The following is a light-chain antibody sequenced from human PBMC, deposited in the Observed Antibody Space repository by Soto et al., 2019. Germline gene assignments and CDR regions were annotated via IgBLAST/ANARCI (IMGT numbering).Light chain of an antibody. Sequence: QSALTQPPSASGSPGQSVTISCTGTSSDVGGYHYVSWYQQHPGKAPKLMIHEVTKRPSGVPDRFSGSKSGNTASLTVSGLQGEDEADYYCCSFTSSNTHVFGTGTKVTVL. V-gene: IGLV2-8*01. CDR1: SSDVGGYHY. J-gene: IGLJ1*01. CDR3: CSFTSSNTHV. CDR2: EVT.